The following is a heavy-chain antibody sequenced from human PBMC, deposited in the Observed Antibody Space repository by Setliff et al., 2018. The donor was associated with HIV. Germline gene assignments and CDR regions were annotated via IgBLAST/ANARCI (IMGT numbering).Heavy chain of an antibody. CDR3: ARDRNGDGRSIDS. CDR2: ISSSSSYI. CDR1: GFTFSSYS. D-gene: IGHD1-1*01. Sequence: GGSLRLSCAASGFTFSSYSMNWVRQVPGKGLEWVSSISSSSSYIYYVDSVKGRFAISRDNSKNSLYLQMNSLGAGDTAVYYCARDRNGDGRSIDSWGQGTLVTVSS. J-gene: IGHJ5*01. V-gene: IGHV3-21*04.